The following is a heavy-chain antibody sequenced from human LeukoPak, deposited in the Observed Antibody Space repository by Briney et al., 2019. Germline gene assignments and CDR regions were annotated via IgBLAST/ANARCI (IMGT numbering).Heavy chain of an antibody. J-gene: IGHJ4*02. CDR2: ISSSSYI. V-gene: IGHV3-21*01. D-gene: IGHD2-15*01. CDR3: ARDGGTRYCSGGSCYKSYYFDS. Sequence: GGSLRLSCAASGFTFSSYSMNWVRQAPGKGLEWVSSISSSSYIYYADSVKGRFTISRDNAKNSLYLQMNSLRAEDTAVYYCARDGGTRYCSGGSCYKSYYFDSWGQGTLVTVSS. CDR1: GFTFSSYS.